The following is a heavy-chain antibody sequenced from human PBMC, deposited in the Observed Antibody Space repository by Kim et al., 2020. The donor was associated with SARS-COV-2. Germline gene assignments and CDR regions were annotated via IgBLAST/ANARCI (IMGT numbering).Heavy chain of an antibody. V-gene: IGHV3-23*01. D-gene: IGHD4-4*01. CDR2: ISGDGKTT. CDR1: GFTFSTYA. Sequence: GGSLRLSCAASGFTFSTYAMSWVRRAPGRGLEWVSSISGDGKTTYYADSVKGRFTISRDNSKNTLYVQMSSLRGDDTAVYYCAKRAENYSPGYQFDYWG. J-gene: IGHJ4*01. CDR3: AKRAENYSPGYQFDY.